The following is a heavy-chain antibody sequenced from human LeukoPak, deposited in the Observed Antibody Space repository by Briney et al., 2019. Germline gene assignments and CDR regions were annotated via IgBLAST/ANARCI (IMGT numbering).Heavy chain of an antibody. D-gene: IGHD3-22*01. J-gene: IGHJ4*02. CDR1: DGFITNYY. CDR3: SRVLSGSNFDY. Sequence: LETLSLTCTVSDGFITNYYWSWVRQPPGKGLEFIGYVHYSGTTNYNPSLRSRVTISIDTSKKHFFLKLNSVTAADTAVYYCSRVLSGSNFDYWGQGTLVTVSS. V-gene: IGHV4-59*12. CDR2: VHYSGTT.